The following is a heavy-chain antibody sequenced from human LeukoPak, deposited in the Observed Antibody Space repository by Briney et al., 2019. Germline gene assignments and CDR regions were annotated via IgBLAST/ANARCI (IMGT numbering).Heavy chain of an antibody. V-gene: IGHV3-23*01. CDR1: GFIFSSYA. CDR3: RAYDSA. Sequence: GGSLRLSCAASGFIFSSYAMNWVRQAPGKGLEWVSAISASGGSTYYADSVQGRFTISRDNSKNTLYLQMNSLRAEDTAVYYCRAYDSAWGQGTLVTVSS. D-gene: IGHD5-12*01. CDR2: ISASGGST. J-gene: IGHJ5*02.